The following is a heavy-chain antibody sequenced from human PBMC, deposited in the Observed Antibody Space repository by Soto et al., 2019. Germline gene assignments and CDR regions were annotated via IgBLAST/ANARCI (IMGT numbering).Heavy chain of an antibody. CDR1: GFTFNSCL. Sequence: GGSLRLSCAASGFTFNSCLMSWVRQAPGKGLEWVSLISGSGRYTDYADSVKGRFTISRDNSKNTLYLQMNSLRAEDTAVYYCAKDPPSERMQPDYGMDVWGQGTTVTVSS. J-gene: IGHJ6*02. CDR3: AKDPPSERMQPDYGMDV. V-gene: IGHV3-23*01. CDR2: ISGSGRYT. D-gene: IGHD6-13*01.